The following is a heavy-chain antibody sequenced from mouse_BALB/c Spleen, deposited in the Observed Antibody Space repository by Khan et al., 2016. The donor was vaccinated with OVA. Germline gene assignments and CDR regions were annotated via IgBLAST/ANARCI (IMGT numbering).Heavy chain of an antibody. CDR1: GHTFTKFG. D-gene: IGHD2-10*01. J-gene: IGHJ4*01. CDR3: ARPPYFSYVLDN. Sequence: QVQLKQSGPEVKKPGETVKISRKASGHTFTKFGMNWVKQAPGKGLKWMGWINTYTGEPTYADDFNGRFAFSLETSASTAYLQINNLKNEDTATYFCARPPYFSYVLDNWGQGTSVTVSS. CDR2: INTYTGEP. V-gene: IGHV9-3-1*01.